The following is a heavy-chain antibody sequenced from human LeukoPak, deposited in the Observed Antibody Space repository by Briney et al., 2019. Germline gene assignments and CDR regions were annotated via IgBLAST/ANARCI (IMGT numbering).Heavy chain of an antibody. CDR1: GGTFSSYA. CDR2: IIPILGIA. CDR3: ARGDSSSWYYGRWFDP. J-gene: IGHJ5*02. Sequence: WASVKVSCKASGGTFSSYAISWVRQAPGQGLEWMGRIIPILGIANYAQKFQGRVTITADKSTSTAYMELSSLRSEDTAVYYCARGDSSSWYYGRWFDPWGQGTLVTVSS. D-gene: IGHD6-13*01. V-gene: IGHV1-69*04.